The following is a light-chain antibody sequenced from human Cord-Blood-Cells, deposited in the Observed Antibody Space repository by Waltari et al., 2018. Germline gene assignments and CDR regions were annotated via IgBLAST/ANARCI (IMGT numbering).Light chain of an antibody. J-gene: IGLJ3*02. CDR1: SGSIARHY. V-gene: IGLV6-57*03. CDR3: QSYDSSLWV. Sequence: NFMLTQPHSVSESPGNTVPISCTRSSGSIARHYVQWYQQRPGSAPTTVIYEDNQRPSGVPDRFSGSIDSSSNSASLTISGLKTEDEADYYCQSYDSSLWVFGGGTKLTVL. CDR2: EDN.